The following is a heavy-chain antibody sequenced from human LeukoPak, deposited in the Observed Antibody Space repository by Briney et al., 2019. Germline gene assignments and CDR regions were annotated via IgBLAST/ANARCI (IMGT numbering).Heavy chain of an antibody. V-gene: IGHV3-30*04. D-gene: IGHD6-13*01. CDR3: ARTEGIAAASRGFYY. CDR2: ISYDGSNK. J-gene: IGHJ4*02. CDR1: GFTFSSYA. Sequence: PGRSLRLSCAASGFTFSSYAMHWVRQAPGKGLERVAVISYDGSNKYYADSVKGRFTISRDNSKNTLYLQMNSLRAEDTAVYYCARTEGIAAASRGFYYWGQGTLVTVSS.